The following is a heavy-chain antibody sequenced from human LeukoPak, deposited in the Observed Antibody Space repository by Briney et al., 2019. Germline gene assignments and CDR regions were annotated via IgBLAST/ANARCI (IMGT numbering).Heavy chain of an antibody. CDR1: GFTFSSYA. D-gene: IGHD2-2*02. V-gene: IGHV3-23*01. CDR2: ISGSGGST. Sequence: GGSLRLSCAASGFTFSSYAMSWVRQAPGKGLEWVSAISGSGGSTYYADSVKGRFTISRDNSKNTLYLQMGSLRAEDMAVYYCARGYCSSTSCYTDYWGQGTLVTVSS. J-gene: IGHJ4*02. CDR3: ARGYCSSTSCYTDY.